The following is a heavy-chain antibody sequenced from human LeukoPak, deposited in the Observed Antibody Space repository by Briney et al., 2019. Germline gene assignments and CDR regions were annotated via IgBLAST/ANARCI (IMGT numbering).Heavy chain of an antibody. V-gene: IGHV3-11*06. J-gene: IGHJ4*02. CDR2: ISSSSSYT. D-gene: IGHD3-10*01. CDR1: GFTFSDYY. Sequence: PGGSLRVSCAASGFTFSDYYMSWIRRAPGKGLEWVSYISSSSSYTNYADSVKGRFTISRDNAKNSLYLQMNSLRAEDTAVYYCARDFYGSGSYYIYWGQGTLVTVSS. CDR3: ARDFYGSGSYYIY.